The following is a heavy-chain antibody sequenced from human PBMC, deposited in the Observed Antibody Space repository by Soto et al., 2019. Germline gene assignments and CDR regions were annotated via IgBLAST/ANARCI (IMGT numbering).Heavy chain of an antibody. V-gene: IGHV3-23*01. CDR1: GFTFSRYA. CDR3: AKNPSVAARPRWFDP. J-gene: IGHJ5*02. CDR2: ISGSGGST. Sequence: GGSLRLSCAASGFTFSRYAISWVRQAPGKGLEWVSAISGSGGSTYYADSVKGRFTISRDNSKNTLYLQMNSLRAEDTAVYYCAKNPSVAARPRWFDPWGQGTLVTVSS. D-gene: IGHD6-6*01.